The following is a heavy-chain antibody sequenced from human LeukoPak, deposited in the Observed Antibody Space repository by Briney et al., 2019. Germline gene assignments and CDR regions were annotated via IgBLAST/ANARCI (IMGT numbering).Heavy chain of an antibody. Sequence: ASVKVSCKASGYTFTGYYMHWVRQAPGQGLEWMGIINPSGGSTSYAQKFQGRVTMTRDTSTSTVYMELSSLRSEDTAVYYCARGNHVEMATISHDYWGQGTLVTVSS. V-gene: IGHV1-46*03. CDR3: ARGNHVEMATISHDY. J-gene: IGHJ4*02. D-gene: IGHD5-24*01. CDR2: INPSGGST. CDR1: GYTFTGYY.